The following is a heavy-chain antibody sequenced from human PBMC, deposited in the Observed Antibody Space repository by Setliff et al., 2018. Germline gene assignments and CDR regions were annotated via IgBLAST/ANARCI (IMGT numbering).Heavy chain of an antibody. CDR3: AKLPSGYPYNWFDP. CDR2: ISLDGSVI. Sequence: LRLSCAGSGFNFNSYWMNWVRQVPGKGLVWVSRISLDGSVIDYADSVKGRFTISRDNSKNTLYLQMNSLRAEDTAVYYCAKLPSGYPYNWFDPWGQGTLVTVSS. V-gene: IGHV3-23*01. J-gene: IGHJ5*02. CDR1: GFNFNSYW. D-gene: IGHD3-22*01.